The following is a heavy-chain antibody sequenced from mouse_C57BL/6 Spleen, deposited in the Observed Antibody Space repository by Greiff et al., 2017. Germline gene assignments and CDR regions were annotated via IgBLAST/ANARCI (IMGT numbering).Heavy chain of an antibody. CDR1: GYTFTGYW. D-gene: IGHD2-3*01. J-gene: IGHJ4*01. CDR3: ARAGYDGYHYYAMDY. CDR2: ILPGSGST. Sequence: VQLQESGAELMKPGASVKLSCKATGYTFTGYWIEWVKQRPGHGLEWIGEILPGSGSTTYNEKFKGKATFTADTSSNTAYMQLSSLTTEDSAIYDCARAGYDGYHYYAMDYWGQGTSVTVSS. V-gene: IGHV1-9*01.